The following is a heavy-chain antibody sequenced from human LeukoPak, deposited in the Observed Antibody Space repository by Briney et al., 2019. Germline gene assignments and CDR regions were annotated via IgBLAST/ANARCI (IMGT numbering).Heavy chain of an antibody. CDR3: ARDGIVVVPAAIYGGDAFDI. Sequence: SETLSLTCTVSGGSISSGSYYWSWIRQPAGKGLEWIGRIYTSGSTNYNPSLKSRVTISVDTSKNQFSLKLSSVTAADTAVYYCARDGIVVVPAAIYGGDAFDIWGQGTMDTVSS. D-gene: IGHD2-2*01. J-gene: IGHJ3*02. CDR1: GGSISSGSYY. CDR2: IYTSGST. V-gene: IGHV4-61*02.